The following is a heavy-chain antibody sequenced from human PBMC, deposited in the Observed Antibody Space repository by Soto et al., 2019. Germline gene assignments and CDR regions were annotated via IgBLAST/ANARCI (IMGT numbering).Heavy chain of an antibody. J-gene: IGHJ4*02. D-gene: IGHD3-3*01. CDR2: IYYSVST. V-gene: IGHV4-59*01. CDR1: GGSFSGYY. Sequence: SETLSLTCAVYGGSFSGYYWSWIRQPPGKGLECIWYIYYSVSTNYNPSLKSRVTISVDTSKNQFSLKLSSVTAADTAVYYCARVGYYDFWSGHTGLFDYWGQGTLVTVSS. CDR3: ARVGYYDFWSGHTGLFDY.